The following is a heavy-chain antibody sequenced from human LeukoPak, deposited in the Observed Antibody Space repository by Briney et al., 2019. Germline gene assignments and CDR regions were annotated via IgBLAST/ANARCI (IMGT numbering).Heavy chain of an antibody. D-gene: IGHD6-6*01. CDR3: ARTLIEYSVSSCYFDY. CDR2: ISFDGSNK. J-gene: IGHJ4*02. CDR1: GITFSSYA. Sequence: TGGSLRLSCAASGITFSSYAMHWVRQAPGKGLEWVAVISFDGSNKYYADSVKGRFTISRDNSKNTLYLQMNSLRAEDTAVYYCARTLIEYSVSSCYFDYWGQGTLVTVSS. V-gene: IGHV3-30*04.